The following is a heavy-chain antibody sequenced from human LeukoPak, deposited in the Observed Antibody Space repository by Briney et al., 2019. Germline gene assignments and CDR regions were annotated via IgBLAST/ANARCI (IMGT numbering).Heavy chain of an antibody. CDR2: ISSSSSYI. CDR3: ARDKFGGTDY. J-gene: IGHJ4*02. D-gene: IGHD3-16*01. V-gene: IGHV3-21*01. Sequence: SGGSLRLSCAASGFTFSNYHINWVRQAPGKGLEWVSSISSSSSYIYYADSVKGRFTISRDNAKNSLYLQMNSLRAEDTAVYYCARDKFGGTDYWGQGTLVTVSS. CDR1: GFTFSNYH.